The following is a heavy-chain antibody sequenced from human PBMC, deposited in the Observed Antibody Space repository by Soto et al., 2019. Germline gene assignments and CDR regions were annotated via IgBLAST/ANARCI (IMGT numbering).Heavy chain of an antibody. Sequence: ASVKVSCKASGYTFSSIGISWVRQAPGQGLEWMGWIRPYNADTYYAQRFQGRVTMTTDASTSTAYLELRGLRSDDTGVYYCARDLDASGSYYTGYWGQGTLVTVSS. CDR3: ARDLDASGSYYTGY. J-gene: IGHJ4*02. V-gene: IGHV1-18*01. CDR2: IRPYNADT. CDR1: GYTFSSIG. D-gene: IGHD3-10*01.